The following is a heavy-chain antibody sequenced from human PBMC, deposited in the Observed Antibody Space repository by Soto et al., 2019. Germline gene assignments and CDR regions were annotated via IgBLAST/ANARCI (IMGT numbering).Heavy chain of an antibody. CDR3: ARILDFWSGHGVFDI. V-gene: IGHV4-31*03. CDR1: GGSVTSVGNS. D-gene: IGHD3-3*01. J-gene: IGHJ3*02. CDR2: LFYSGTT. Sequence: QVQLQESGPGLVKPSQTLSLPCTVSGGSVTSVGNSWAWIRQHPGKGLEFIGHLFYSGTTYYNPSLRSRVTISEDTSKNHFSLQLTSVTAADTAVYYCARILDFWSGHGVFDIWGQGTMVTVSS.